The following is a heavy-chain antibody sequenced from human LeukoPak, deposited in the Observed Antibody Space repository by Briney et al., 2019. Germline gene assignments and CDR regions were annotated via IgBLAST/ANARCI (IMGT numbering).Heavy chain of an antibody. Sequence: GGSLRLSCAASGFTFNSYVMHWVRQAPGKGLEWVAVISYDGTTKYYRDSVKGRFTISRDNSNNILYLQMNSLRPEDTAIYYRAKSRRDRLSYAFDIRGQGTMVTVSS. J-gene: IGHJ3*02. D-gene: IGHD1-14*01. CDR3: AKSRRDRLSYAFDI. CDR2: ISYDGTTK. V-gene: IGHV3-30*18. CDR1: GFTFNSYV.